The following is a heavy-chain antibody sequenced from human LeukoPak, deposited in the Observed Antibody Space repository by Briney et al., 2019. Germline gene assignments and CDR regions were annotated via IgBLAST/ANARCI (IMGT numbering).Heavy chain of an antibody. D-gene: IGHD7-27*01. V-gene: IGHV1-2*06. CDR1: GYTFTGYY. CDR3: ARGLGKGGNWFDP. J-gene: IGHJ5*02. Sequence: ASVKVSCKASGYTFTGYYMHWVRQAPGQGLEWMGRINPNSGGTNYAQRFQGRVTITRNTSISTAYMELSSLRSEDTAVYYCARGLGKGGNWFDPWGQGTLVTVSS. CDR2: INPNSGGT.